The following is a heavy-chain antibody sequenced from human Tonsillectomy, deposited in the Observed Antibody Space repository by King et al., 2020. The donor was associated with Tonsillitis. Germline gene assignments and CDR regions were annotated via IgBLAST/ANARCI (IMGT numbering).Heavy chain of an antibody. CDR1: GFTFSTYW. CDR2: IFPVDSDT. D-gene: IGHD3-22*01. CDR3: VRRPITVIFLFTDWYFYL. Sequence: GQLVQSGAEVKKSGASLKISCKASGFTFSTYWIAWVRQMPGKGLEWMGSIFPVDSDTTYSPSFQGQVTISADKSTNTAYLQWSSLKASDTAMYYCVRRPITVIFLFTDWYFYLWGRGTLVTVSS. J-gene: IGHJ2*01. V-gene: IGHV5-51*01.